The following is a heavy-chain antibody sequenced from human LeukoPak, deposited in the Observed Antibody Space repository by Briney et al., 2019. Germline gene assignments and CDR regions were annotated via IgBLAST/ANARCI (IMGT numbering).Heavy chain of an antibody. CDR3: ARQISGGDVVVVPAAIPYDY. Sequence: GESLKISCKGSGYTFTSYWIAWVRQMPGKGLEWMGLIYPGDSDTRYSPSFQGQVTISVDKSISTAYLQWSSLKASDTAMYYCARQISGGDVVVVPAAIPYDYWGQGTLVTVSS. CDR2: IYPGDSDT. J-gene: IGHJ4*02. D-gene: IGHD2-2*02. V-gene: IGHV5-51*01. CDR1: GYTFTSYW.